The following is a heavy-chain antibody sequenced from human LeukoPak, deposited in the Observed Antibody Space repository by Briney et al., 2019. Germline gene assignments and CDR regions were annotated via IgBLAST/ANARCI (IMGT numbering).Heavy chain of an antibody. CDR2: ISDDGSNK. CDR1: GFTFSNFA. D-gene: IGHD2-8*01. CDR3: ARDDVRMGFDH. V-gene: IGHV3-30*14. Sequence: PGRSLRLSCAASGFTFSNFAMHWVRQTPGKGLAWVALISDDGSNKYYADSVKGRFTVSRDNSKNTLFLQMNSLRTADTAVFYCARDDVRMGFDHWGQGTLVTVSS. J-gene: IGHJ4*02.